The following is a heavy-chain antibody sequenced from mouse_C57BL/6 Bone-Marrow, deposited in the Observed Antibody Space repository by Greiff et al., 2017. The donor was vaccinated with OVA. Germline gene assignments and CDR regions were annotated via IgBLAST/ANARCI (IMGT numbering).Heavy chain of an antibody. V-gene: IGHV1-78*01. CDR2: IYPRDGST. CDR3: ARNDYGSSYDWYFDV. D-gene: IGHD1-1*01. CDR1: GYTFTDHT. Sequence: VQLQQSDAELVKPGASVKISCKVSGYTFTDHTIHWMKQRPEQGLEWIGYIYPRDGSTKYNEKFKGKATLTADKSSSTAYMQLNSLTSEDSAVYFCARNDYGSSYDWYFDVWGTGTTVTVSS. J-gene: IGHJ1*03.